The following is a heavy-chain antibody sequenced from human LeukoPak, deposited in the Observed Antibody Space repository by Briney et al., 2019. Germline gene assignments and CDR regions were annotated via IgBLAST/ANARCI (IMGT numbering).Heavy chain of an antibody. CDR1: GFTFSAYW. V-gene: IGHV3-7*03. CDR2: IKQDGSDK. J-gene: IGHJ4*02. Sequence: GGSLRLSCAASGFTFSAYWMSWVRQAPGKGLEWVANIKQDGSDKYYVDSVKGRFTISRDNAKNSLYLQMNSLRAEDTAVYYCAKWGDYDVLTGYYVSDYWGQGTLVTVSS. CDR3: AKWGDYDVLTGYYVSDY. D-gene: IGHD3-9*01.